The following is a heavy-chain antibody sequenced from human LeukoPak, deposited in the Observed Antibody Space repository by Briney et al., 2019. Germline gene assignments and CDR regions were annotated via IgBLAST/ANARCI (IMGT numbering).Heavy chain of an antibody. CDR3: ARQGSYYYYMDV. CDR1: GGSISSYY. J-gene: IGHJ6*03. Sequence: SETLSLTCTVSGGSISSYYWSWIRQPPGKGLEWIGYIYYSGSTNYNPSLKSRVTISVDTSKNQFSLKLSSVTAADTAVYYCARQGSYYYYMDVWGKGTTVTVSS. CDR2: IYYSGST. D-gene: IGHD3-10*01. V-gene: IGHV4-59*01.